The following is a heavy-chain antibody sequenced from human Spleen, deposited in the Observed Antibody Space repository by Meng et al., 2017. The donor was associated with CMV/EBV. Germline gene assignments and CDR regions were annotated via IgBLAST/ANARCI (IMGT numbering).Heavy chain of an antibody. CDR1: GFRFSDYY. CDR2: ISGSGNTV. D-gene: IGHD7-27*01. CDR3: ARVLSGGGFDF. V-gene: IGHV3-11*01. Sequence: GESLKISCAVSGFRFSDYYMSWIRQAPGKGLEWTSYISGSGNTVYYADSVKGRFTISRDNAKNSLFLQVNSLRAEDTAVYYCARVLSGGGFDFWGQGTPVTVSS. J-gene: IGHJ4*02.